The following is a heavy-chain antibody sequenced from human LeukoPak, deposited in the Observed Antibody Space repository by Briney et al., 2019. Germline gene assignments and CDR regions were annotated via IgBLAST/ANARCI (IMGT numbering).Heavy chain of an antibody. D-gene: IGHD3-10*01. CDR1: GYSFTSYW. CDR2: IYPGDSYT. J-gene: IGHJ3*02. V-gene: IGHV5-51*01. Sequence: KGGESLKISCKGSGYSFTSYWIAWVRQMPGKGLEWMGIIYPGDSYTTYSPSFQGQVTISADKSIGTAYLQWRSLKASDTAMYYCARRSGSDALDIWGQGTMVTVSS. CDR3: ARRSGSDALDI.